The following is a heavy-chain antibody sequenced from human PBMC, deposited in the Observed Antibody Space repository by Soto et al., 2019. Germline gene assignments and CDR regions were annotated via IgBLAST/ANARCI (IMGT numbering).Heavy chain of an antibody. V-gene: IGHV4-59*01. CDR2: IHYSGNT. Sequence: PSETLSLTCIVSGGSITSYYWTWIRQPPGKGLEWIGYIHYSGNTKYNPSLTGRVSTSLDPSKHEFSLNVTSVTAADTAVYYCARFMGSGPKYYYYYMDVWGKGTTVTVSS. J-gene: IGHJ6*03. CDR1: GGSITSYY. CDR3: ARFMGSGPKYYYYYMDV. D-gene: IGHD3-10*01.